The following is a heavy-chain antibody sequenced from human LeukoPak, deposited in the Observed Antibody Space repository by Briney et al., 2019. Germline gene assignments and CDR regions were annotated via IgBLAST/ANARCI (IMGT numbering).Heavy chain of an antibody. Sequence: GGSLRLSCAASGFIFSTYAMSWVRQAPGKGLEWVANIKQDGSEKYYVGSAKGRFTISRDNAKNSLYLQMNSLRAEDTAVYYCARDLKQWLVNWFDPWGQGTLVTVSS. CDR1: GFIFSTYA. CDR2: IKQDGSEK. CDR3: ARDLKQWLVNWFDP. J-gene: IGHJ5*02. D-gene: IGHD6-19*01. V-gene: IGHV3-7*01.